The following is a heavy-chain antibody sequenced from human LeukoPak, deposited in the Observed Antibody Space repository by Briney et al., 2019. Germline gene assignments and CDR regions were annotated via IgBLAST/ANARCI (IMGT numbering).Heavy chain of an antibody. CDR1: GGSFSGYY. CDR3: ARGLGSYGSPGVY. J-gene: IGHJ4*02. CDR2: INHSGST. D-gene: IGHD3-10*01. Sequence: SETLSLTCAVYGGSFSGYYWSWIRQPPGEGLEWIGQINHSGSTNYNPSLKSRVTISVDTSKNQFSLKLSSVTAADTAVYYCARGLGSYGSPGVYWGQGILVTVSS. V-gene: IGHV4-34*01.